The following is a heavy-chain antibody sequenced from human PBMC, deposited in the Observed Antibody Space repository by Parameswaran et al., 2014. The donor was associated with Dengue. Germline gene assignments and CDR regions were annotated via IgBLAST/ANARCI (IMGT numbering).Heavy chain of an antibody. D-gene: IGHD3-10*01. J-gene: IGHJ5*02. CDR2: ISAYNGNT. Sequence: WVRQAPGQGLEWMGWISAYNGNTSYAQKLQGRVTMTTDTSTSTAYMELRSLRSDDTAVYYCASGSTYGSGSYYTTWGQGTLVTVSS. V-gene: IGHV1-18*01. CDR3: ASGSTYGSGSYYTT.